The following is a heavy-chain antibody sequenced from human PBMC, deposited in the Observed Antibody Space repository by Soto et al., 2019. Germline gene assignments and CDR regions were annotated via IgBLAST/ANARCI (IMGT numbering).Heavy chain of an antibody. Sequence: CLRLSCAASGFTFSIYAMSWVRQAPGKGLEWVSGISGGGDSTFYADSVRGRFAISRDNSRTTLYLQMNRLGAEDTALYYCAKVSVSYDFWSGPPYFDFWGQGALVTVSS. V-gene: IGHV3-23*01. CDR3: AKVSVSYDFWSGPPYFDF. CDR2: ISGGGDST. D-gene: IGHD3-3*01. CDR1: GFTFSIYA. J-gene: IGHJ4*02.